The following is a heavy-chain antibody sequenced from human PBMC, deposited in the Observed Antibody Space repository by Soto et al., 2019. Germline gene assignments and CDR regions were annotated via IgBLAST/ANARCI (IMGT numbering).Heavy chain of an antibody. CDR3: ELPGAYCSVGSCSYGAFDI. V-gene: IGHV3-23*01. CDR1: GFTFSNYA. J-gene: IGHJ3*02. CDR2: ISGSGGST. D-gene: IGHD2-15*01. Sequence: EVQLLESGGGLVQPGGSLRLSCAASGFTFSNYAMSWVRQAPGKGLEWVSTISGSGGSTYYADSVKGRFTISRDYSKNTQYLQMNSLRAEDTAVYYCELPGAYCSVGSCSYGAFDIWGQGTMVTVSS.